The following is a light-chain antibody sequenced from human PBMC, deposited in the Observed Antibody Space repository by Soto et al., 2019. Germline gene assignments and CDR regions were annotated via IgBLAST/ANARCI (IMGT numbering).Light chain of an antibody. Sequence: QPVLTQPPSASASLGASVTLTCTLSSGYSNYKVDWYQQRPGKGPRFVMRVGTGGIVGSKGDGIPDRFSVLGSGLNRYLTIKNIQEEDESDYHCGADHGSGSNFVYVFGTGTNLTVL. CDR3: GADHGSGSNFVYV. V-gene: IGLV9-49*01. CDR2: VGTGGIVG. CDR1: SGYSNYK. J-gene: IGLJ1*01.